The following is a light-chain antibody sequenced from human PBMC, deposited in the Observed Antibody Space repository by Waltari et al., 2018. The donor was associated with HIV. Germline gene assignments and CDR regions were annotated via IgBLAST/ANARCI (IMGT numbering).Light chain of an antibody. Sequence: LVTQAPSLPVSPGGTIIHTSRSSDCAVPPTNYAYWFQQKPGQAPTTLIHDTTQRHFWTPARFSGFLLGDKAALTLSGALSEDEGVYFCLLFFGATRVFGGGTMVTVL. CDR1: DCAVPPTNY. J-gene: IGLJ2*01. CDR3: LLFFGATRV. CDR2: DTT. V-gene: IGLV7-46*01.